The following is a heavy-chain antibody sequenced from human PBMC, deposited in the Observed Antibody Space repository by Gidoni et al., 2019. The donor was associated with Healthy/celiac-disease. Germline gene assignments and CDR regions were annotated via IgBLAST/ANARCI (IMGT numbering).Heavy chain of an antibody. CDR1: GFTFSSYG. CDR2: ISYDGSNK. Sequence: QVQLVESGGGVVQPGRSLRLSCAASGFTFSSYGRHWVRQAPGKGLEWVAVISYDGSNKYYADSVKGRFTISRDNSKNTLYLQMNSLRAEDTAVYYCAKSLLWFGVDDAFDIWGQGTMVTVSS. D-gene: IGHD3-10*01. V-gene: IGHV3-30*18. CDR3: AKSLLWFGVDDAFDI. J-gene: IGHJ3*02.